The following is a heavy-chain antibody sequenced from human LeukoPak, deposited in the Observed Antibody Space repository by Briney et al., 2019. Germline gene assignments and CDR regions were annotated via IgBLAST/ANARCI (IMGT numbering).Heavy chain of an antibody. D-gene: IGHD1-20*01. CDR1: GGSISSGGYY. J-gene: IGHJ4*02. CDR2: IYYSGST. Sequence: SQTLSLTCTVSGGSISSGGYYWSWIRQHPGKGLEWIGYIYYSGSTYCNPSLKSRVTISVDTSKNQFSLKLSSVTAADTAVYYCARVKPAIRGYNWNYLDYWGQGTLVTVSS. V-gene: IGHV4-31*03. CDR3: ARVKPAIRGYNWNYLDY.